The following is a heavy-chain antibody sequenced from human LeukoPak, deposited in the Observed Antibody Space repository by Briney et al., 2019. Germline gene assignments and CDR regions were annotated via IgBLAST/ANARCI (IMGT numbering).Heavy chain of an antibody. CDR3: AREYCSTTRCYMADY. CDR1: GYRFTSYG. CDR2: ISGYNGNT. Sequence: SVKVSCKASGYRFTSYGISWVRQAPGQGLEWMGWISGYNGNTNYAQKRQGRARMTTHTSTRTAYMELRSLRSDDTAVYYCAREYCSTTRCYMADYWGQGTLVTVSS. V-gene: IGHV1-18*01. D-gene: IGHD2-2*01. J-gene: IGHJ4*02.